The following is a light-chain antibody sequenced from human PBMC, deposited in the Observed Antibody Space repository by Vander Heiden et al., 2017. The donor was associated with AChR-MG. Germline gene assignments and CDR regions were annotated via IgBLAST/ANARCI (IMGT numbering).Light chain of an antibody. J-gene: IGLJ3*02. V-gene: IGLV1-44*01. CDR2: SDN. CDR3: ATWDDILNVWL. CDR1: SSNIGSNT. Sequence: QSVLTQPPSASGTPGQRVNISCSGSSSNIGSNTVNWYQQLPGTALKLLISSDNQWPSGVPDRFSGSKSGTAASLAISGLQSEDEADYYCATWDDILNVWLFGGGTKLTVL.